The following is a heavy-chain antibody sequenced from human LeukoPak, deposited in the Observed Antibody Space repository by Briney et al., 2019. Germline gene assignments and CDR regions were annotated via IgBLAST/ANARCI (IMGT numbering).Heavy chain of an antibody. Sequence: GASVKVSCKASGYTFTGYYMHWVRQAPGQGLEWMGWINPNSGGTNYAQKFQGRVTMTRDTSISTAYMELSRLRSDDTAVYYCAREHPNCSGGSCYPDYWGQGTLVTVSS. D-gene: IGHD2-15*01. V-gene: IGHV1-2*02. CDR2: INPNSGGT. CDR3: AREHPNCSGGSCYPDY. CDR1: GYTFTGYY. J-gene: IGHJ4*02.